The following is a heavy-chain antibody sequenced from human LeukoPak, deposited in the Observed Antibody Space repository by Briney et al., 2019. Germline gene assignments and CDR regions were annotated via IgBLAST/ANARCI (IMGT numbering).Heavy chain of an antibody. J-gene: IGHJ6*02. D-gene: IGHD5-12*01. CDR3: ARVIVATSGYYYYYYGMDV. CDR1: GGSFSGYY. Sequence: SETLSLTCAVYGGSFSGYYWSWIRQPPGKGLEWIGEINHSGSTNYNPSLKRRVTISVDTSKNQFSLKLSSVTAADTAVYYRARVIVATSGYYYYYYGMDVWGQGTTVTVSS. V-gene: IGHV4-34*01. CDR2: INHSGST.